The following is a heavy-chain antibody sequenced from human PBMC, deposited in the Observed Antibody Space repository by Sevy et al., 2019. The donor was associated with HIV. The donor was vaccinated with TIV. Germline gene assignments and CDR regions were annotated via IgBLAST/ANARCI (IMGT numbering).Heavy chain of an antibody. V-gene: IGHV3-23*01. CDR2: ISGSGGST. CDR3: AKDRGIVVVPAAMPGGFDP. D-gene: IGHD2-2*01. Sequence: GESLKISCAASGFTFSSYAMSWVRQAPGKGLEWVSAISGSGGSTYYADSVKGRFTISRDNSKNTLYLQMNSLRAEDTAVYYCAKDRGIVVVPAAMPGGFDPWGQGTLVTVSS. CDR1: GFTFSSYA. J-gene: IGHJ5*02.